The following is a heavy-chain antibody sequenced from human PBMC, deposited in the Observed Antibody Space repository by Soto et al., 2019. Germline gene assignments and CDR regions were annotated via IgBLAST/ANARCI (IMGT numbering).Heavy chain of an antibody. CDR1: DGSVSSGSYY. CDR2: IYSSGST. V-gene: IGHV4-61*01. CDR3: ARDSLALFDS. Sequence: PSETLSLTCTVSDGSVSSGSYYWTWMRQPPGKGLGWIGYIYSSGSTLYNPSLKSRVIISADTSMNQSSLKLSSVTAADTAVYYCARDSLALFDSWGQGTLVTVSS. J-gene: IGHJ4*02. D-gene: IGHD5-12*01.